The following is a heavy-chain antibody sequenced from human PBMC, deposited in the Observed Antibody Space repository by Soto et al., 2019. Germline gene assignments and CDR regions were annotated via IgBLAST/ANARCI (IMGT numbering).Heavy chain of an antibody. CDR1: GFTFSSSE. CDR3: AILGSR. J-gene: IGHJ3*01. Sequence: GGSLRLSCAASGFTFSSSEMYWVRQAQGKGLEWISYIHPGGQTIFYAESVKGRFTNTRDNAKHSVFLQMNSLRADDTAVYYCAILGSRWGRGTKVTVSS. CDR2: IHPGGQTI. V-gene: IGHV3-48*03. D-gene: IGHD2-8*02.